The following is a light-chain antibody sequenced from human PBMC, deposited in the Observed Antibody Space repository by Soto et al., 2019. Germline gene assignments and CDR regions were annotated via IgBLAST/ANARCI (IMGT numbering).Light chain of an antibody. V-gene: IGKV1-12*01. Sequence: DIQMTQSPSSVSASVGDRVTITCRASQGISNWLAWYQQKPGKAPKLLIYGASSLQGGVPSRFSGRGSGTDLPLTISSLQPEDFAIYYCQQANSVPPISFGQGTRLEIK. CDR3: QQANSVPPIS. J-gene: IGKJ5*01. CDR1: QGISNW. CDR2: GAS.